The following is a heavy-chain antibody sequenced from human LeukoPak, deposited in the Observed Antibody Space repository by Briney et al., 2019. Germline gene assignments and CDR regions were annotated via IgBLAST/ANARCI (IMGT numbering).Heavy chain of an antibody. D-gene: IGHD1-26*01. CDR1: GFTFSSYG. CDR2: IWYDGSNE. Sequence: GGSLRLSCAASGFTFSSYGMHWVRQAPGKGLEWVAVIWYDGSNEYCADSVKGRFTISRGNSKNTLYLQMYSLRAEDTAVYYCARDHEWGRAYFDYWGQGTLVTVSS. V-gene: IGHV3-33*01. CDR3: ARDHEWGRAYFDY. J-gene: IGHJ4*02.